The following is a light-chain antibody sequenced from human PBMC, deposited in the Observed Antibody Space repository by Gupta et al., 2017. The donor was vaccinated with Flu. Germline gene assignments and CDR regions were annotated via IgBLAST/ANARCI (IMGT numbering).Light chain of an antibody. J-gene: IGLJ3*02. CDR2: DDD. V-gene: IGLV3-21*02. CDR1: NIGSET. Sequence: SFILTQPPSVSVAPGQTASLACGGNNIGSETVHWYQQKPGQAPVLVLYDDDFRPSGIPERFSGSNSGNTATLTIRRVEAGDEADYYCQVWDTASDHGVFGGGTTLTVV. CDR3: QVWDTASDHGV.